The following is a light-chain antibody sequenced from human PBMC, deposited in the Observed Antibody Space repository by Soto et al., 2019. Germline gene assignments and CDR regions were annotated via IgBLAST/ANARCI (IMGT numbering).Light chain of an antibody. CDR3: QQYNSYPWT. V-gene: IGKV1-5*01. J-gene: IGKJ1*01. CDR2: DAS. Sequence: DIQMTQSPSTLSASVGDRVTITCRASQSISSWLAWYQQKPGKAPKLLIYDASSLESGVPSRFSGSGSGTDITLTISSLQPDDVATYYCQQYNSYPWTFGQGTKVEIK. CDR1: QSISSW.